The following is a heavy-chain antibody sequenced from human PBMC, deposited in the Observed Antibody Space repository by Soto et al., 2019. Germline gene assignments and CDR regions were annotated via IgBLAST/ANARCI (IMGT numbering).Heavy chain of an antibody. Sequence: SEALSDTCPVSYGSISSYYLSWILQNPVKVLEFIGDINHSVSTNYNPSLKSRVTISVDTSKNQFSLKLSSVTAADTAVYYCARGRGGLVVVAANRVLNWFDPWGQGTLVTVSS. CDR3: ARGRGGLVVVAANRVLNWFDP. CDR2: INHSVST. J-gene: IGHJ5*02. D-gene: IGHD2-15*01. CDR1: YGSISSYY. V-gene: IGHV4-59*12.